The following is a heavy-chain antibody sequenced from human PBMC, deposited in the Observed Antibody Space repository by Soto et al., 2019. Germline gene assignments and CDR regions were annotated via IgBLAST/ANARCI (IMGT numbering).Heavy chain of an antibody. CDR2: IKQDGSEK. J-gene: IGHJ4*02. CDR3: ARAGVWFGELLYGYFDY. V-gene: IGHV3-7*01. CDR1: GFTFSSYW. D-gene: IGHD3-10*01. Sequence: GGSLRLSCAASGFTFSSYWMSWVRQAPGKGLEWVANIKQDGSEKYYVDSVKGRFTISRDNAKNSLYLQMNSLRAEDTAVYYCARAGVWFGELLYGYFDYWGQGTLVTVSS.